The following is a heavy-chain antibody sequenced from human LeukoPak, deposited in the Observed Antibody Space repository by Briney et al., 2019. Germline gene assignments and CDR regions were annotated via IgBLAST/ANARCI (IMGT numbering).Heavy chain of an antibody. V-gene: IGHV4-39*01. J-gene: IGHJ5*02. Sequence: SETLSLTCTVSGGSISSSSYYWGWIRQPPGKGLEWIGSIYYSGSTYYNPFLKSRVTISVDTSKNQFSLKLSSVTAADTAVYYCAVEYSSSSNWFDPWGQGTLVTVSS. CDR3: AVEYSSSSNWFDP. CDR1: GGSISSSSYY. CDR2: IYYSGST. D-gene: IGHD6-6*01.